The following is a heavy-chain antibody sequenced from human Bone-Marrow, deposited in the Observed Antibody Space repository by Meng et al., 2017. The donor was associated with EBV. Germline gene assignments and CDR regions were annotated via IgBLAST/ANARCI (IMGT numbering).Heavy chain of an antibody. Sequence: EARTVVFVVGLGVAGGFLRPSLASTGFTFDDYGMNWVRQVPGKGLEWVAGINWNGENTGYVDSVKGRFTISRNNAKNFLYLQMDSLRAEDTAFYNCARAGISIFWQHWFDPWGQGTLVTVSS. V-gene: IGHV3-20*02. J-gene: IGHJ5*02. CDR1: GFTFDDYG. D-gene: IGHD3-3*01. CDR3: ARAGISIFWQHWFDP. CDR2: INWNGENT.